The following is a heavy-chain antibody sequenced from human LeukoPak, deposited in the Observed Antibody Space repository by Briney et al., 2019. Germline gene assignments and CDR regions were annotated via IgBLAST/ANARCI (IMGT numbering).Heavy chain of an antibody. CDR1: GFTFSSYA. V-gene: IGHV3-23*01. D-gene: IGHD2-2*01. J-gene: IGHJ4*02. Sequence: PGGSLRLSCAASGFTFSSYAMSWVRQAPGKGLEWVSAISGSGGSTYYADSVKGRFTISRDNSKNTLYLQMNSLRAEDTAVYYCAKALGPRSQDCSSTSCPRWGQGTLVTVSS. CDR3: AKALGPRSQDCSSTSCPR. CDR2: ISGSGGST.